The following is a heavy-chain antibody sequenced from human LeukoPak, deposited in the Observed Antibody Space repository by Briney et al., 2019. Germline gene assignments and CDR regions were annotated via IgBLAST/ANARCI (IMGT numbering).Heavy chain of an antibody. CDR3: TRANDFWSGYSFDY. Sequence: PGRSLRLSCTASGFTFGDYAMSWVRQAPGKGLEWVGFIRSKAYGGTTEYAASVKGRFTISRDDSKSIAYLQMNSLKTEDTAVYYCTRANDFWSGYSFDYWGQGTLVTVSS. D-gene: IGHD3-3*01. J-gene: IGHJ4*02. CDR1: GFTFGDYA. V-gene: IGHV3-49*04. CDR2: IRSKAYGGTT.